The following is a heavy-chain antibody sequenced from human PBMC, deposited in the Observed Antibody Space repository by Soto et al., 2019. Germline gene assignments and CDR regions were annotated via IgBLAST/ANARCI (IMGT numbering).Heavy chain of an antibody. CDR1: GYSFTSYW. Sequence: PGESLKISCKGSGYSFTSYWIGWVRQMPGKGLEWMGIIYPGDSDTRYSPSFQGQVTISADKSISTAYLQWSSLKASDTAMYYCARYGYSYDSRASRLENWFDPWGQGTLVTVSS. CDR3: ARYGYSYDSRASRLENWFDP. D-gene: IGHD3-22*01. V-gene: IGHV5-51*01. J-gene: IGHJ5*02. CDR2: IYPGDSDT.